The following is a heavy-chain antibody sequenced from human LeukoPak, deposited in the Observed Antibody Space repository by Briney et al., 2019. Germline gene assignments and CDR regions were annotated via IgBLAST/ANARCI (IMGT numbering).Heavy chain of an antibody. Sequence: SETLSLTCAVSGLSISGSRYYWGWIRQPPGKGLEWIGDVYYSGSTNYNPSLKSRATVAVDTVNNQFSLRLRSVAAADTAVYYCVRQSCSGTTCYADFDYWGQGTLVTVSS. J-gene: IGHJ4*02. CDR3: VRQSCSGTTCYADFDY. CDR1: GLSISGSRYY. D-gene: IGHD2-2*01. V-gene: IGHV4-39*01. CDR2: VYYSGST.